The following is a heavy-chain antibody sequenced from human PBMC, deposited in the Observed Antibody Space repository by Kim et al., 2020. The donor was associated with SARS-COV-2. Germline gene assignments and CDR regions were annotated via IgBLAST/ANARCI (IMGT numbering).Heavy chain of an antibody. Sequence: ASVKVSCKASGYTFNGYYMHWVRQAPGQGLEWMGWINPNSGGTNYAQKFQGWVTMTRDTSISTAYMELSRLRSDDTAVYYCVRSQYRYGMDVWGQGTTVTVSS. CDR2: INPNSGGT. D-gene: IGHD4-17*01. CDR1: GYTFNGYY. V-gene: IGHV1-2*04. CDR3: VRSQYRYGMDV. J-gene: IGHJ6*02.